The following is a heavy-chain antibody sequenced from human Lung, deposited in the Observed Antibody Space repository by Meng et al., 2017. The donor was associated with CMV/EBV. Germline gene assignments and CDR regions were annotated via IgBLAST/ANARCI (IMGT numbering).Heavy chain of an antibody. Sequence: SXTLSLTCTVSGGSISSSSYYWGWIRQPPGKGLEWIGSIYYSESTYYNPSLKSRVTIFVDTSENQFSLKLTSVAAADTAVYYCARHLGVGAYYDFWSGYSYYFDYWGQGTLVTVSS. D-gene: IGHD3-3*01. CDR3: ARHLGVGAYYDFWSGYSYYFDY. J-gene: IGHJ4*02. CDR2: IYYSEST. CDR1: GGSISSSSYY. V-gene: IGHV4-39*01.